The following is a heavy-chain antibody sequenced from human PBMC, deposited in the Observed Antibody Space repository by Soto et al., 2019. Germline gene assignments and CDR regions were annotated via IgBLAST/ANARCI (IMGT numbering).Heavy chain of an antibody. CDR1: GYTFTSYY. Sequence: QVQLVQSGAEVKKPGASVKVSCKASGYTFTSYYMHWVRQAPGQGLELMGIINPSGGSTSYAQKFQGRVTMTRSSSTSTVYKELSSLRFDYRAVYYRAREKGSGRASGIDVWCQGTTVTVSS. CDR3: AREKGSGRASGIDV. V-gene: IGHV1-46*01. CDR2: INPSGGST. D-gene: IGHD3-10*01. J-gene: IGHJ6*02.